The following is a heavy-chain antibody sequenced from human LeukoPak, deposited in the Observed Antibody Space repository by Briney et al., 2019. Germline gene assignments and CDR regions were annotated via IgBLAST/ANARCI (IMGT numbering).Heavy chain of an antibody. Sequence: GGSLRLSCAVSGFTFSDYYMSWVRQAPGKGLEWVSYISSSSSTIYYADSVKGGFTISRDNAKNSLYLQMNSLRAEDTAVYYCARDRNWNYDYWGQGTLVTVSS. CDR3: ARDRNWNYDY. J-gene: IGHJ4*02. V-gene: IGHV3-11*04. CDR1: GFTFSDYY. D-gene: IGHD1-7*01. CDR2: ISSSSSTI.